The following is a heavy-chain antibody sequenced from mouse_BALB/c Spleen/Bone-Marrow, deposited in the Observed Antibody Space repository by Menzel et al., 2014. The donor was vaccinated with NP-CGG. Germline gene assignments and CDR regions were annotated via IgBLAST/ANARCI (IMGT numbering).Heavy chain of an antibody. Sequence: EAQLQESGTVLARPGASVKMSCKASGYSFTSYWMHWVKQRPGQGLEWIGAIYPGNSDTSYNQKFNDKAKLTAVTSASTAYMELSSLTNEDSAVYYCTTYALDYWGQGTSVTVSS. CDR1: GYSFTSYW. CDR3: TTYALDY. CDR2: IYPGNSDT. V-gene: IGHV1-5*01. J-gene: IGHJ4*01.